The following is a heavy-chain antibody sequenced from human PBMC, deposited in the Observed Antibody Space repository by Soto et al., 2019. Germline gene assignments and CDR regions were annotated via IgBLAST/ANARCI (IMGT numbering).Heavy chain of an antibody. J-gene: IGHJ4*02. CDR2: ISYSGNT. D-gene: IGHD2-15*01. CDR3: ACLRGKRGSPIDY. Sequence: SETLSLTCIISGDSTSNYYWSWIRQSPRKGLEWIGYISYSGNTNYNPSLKSRVTISVDTSKDQLSLKVTSVTAADTAMYYCACLRGKRGSPIDYCGQGTQVTVYS. CDR1: GDSTSNYY. V-gene: IGHV4-59*01.